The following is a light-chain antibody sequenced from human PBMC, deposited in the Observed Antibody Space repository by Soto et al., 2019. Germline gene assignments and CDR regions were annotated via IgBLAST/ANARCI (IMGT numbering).Light chain of an antibody. CDR3: ASWDDSLSGVV. CDR1: SSNIGSNY. CDR2: RND. V-gene: IGLV1-47*01. J-gene: IGLJ3*02. Sequence: QSVLTQPPSASGTPGQRVTISCSGSSSNIGSNYVYWYQQLPGKAPKLLIYRNDQRPSGVPDRFSGSKSGTSASLAISGLRSDDEADYYCASWDDSLSGVVFGGGTKLTVL.